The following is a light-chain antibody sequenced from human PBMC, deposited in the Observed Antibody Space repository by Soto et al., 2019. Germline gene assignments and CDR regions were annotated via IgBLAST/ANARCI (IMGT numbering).Light chain of an antibody. J-gene: IGKJ1*01. CDR2: DAS. V-gene: IGKV1-5*01. Sequence: DMQMTQSPSSMYTSVGDRGTITCQASQDISNSLNWYQQRPGKAPNLLIYDASSLESGVPSRFSGGGFGTEFTLTISSLQPDDFGTYYCQQYNSYSTFGQGTKVDIK. CDR3: QQYNSYST. CDR1: QDISNS.